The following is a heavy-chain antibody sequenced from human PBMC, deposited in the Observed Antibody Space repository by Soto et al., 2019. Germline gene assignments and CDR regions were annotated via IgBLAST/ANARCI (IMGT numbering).Heavy chain of an antibody. Sequence: SERLSVTCSVSGGSISSSSYYWGWIRQPPGKGLEWIGSIYYSGSTYYNPSLKSRVTISVDTSKNQFSLKLSSVTAADTAVYYCARDKTTVTTSFPFDYWGQGTLVTVS. D-gene: IGHD4-17*01. J-gene: IGHJ4*02. V-gene: IGHV4-39*02. CDR2: IYYSGST. CDR1: GGSISSSSYY. CDR3: ARDKTTVTTSFPFDY.